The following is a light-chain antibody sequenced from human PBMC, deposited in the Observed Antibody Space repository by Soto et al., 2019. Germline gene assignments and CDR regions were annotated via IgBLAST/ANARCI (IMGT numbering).Light chain of an antibody. J-gene: IGKJ1*01. V-gene: IGKV3-15*01. CDR1: PSVSSN. Sequence: EIVMTQSPATLSVSPGERATLSCRGSPSVSSNLAWYQQKPGQAPRLLIYGASTRATGIPARFSGSGSGTEFTLTVSSLQSEDFAVYYCRQYNNWPWTFGQGTKVEIK. CDR2: GAS. CDR3: RQYNNWPWT.